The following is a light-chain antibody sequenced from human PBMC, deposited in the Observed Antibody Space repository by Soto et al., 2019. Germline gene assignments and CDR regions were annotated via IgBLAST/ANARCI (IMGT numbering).Light chain of an antibody. CDR3: QQYDSYSWT. CDR2: DAS. Sequence: DIPITQSPSPLSASVGDRVTITCRASQSISSWLAWYQQKPGKAPKLLIYDASSLESGVPSRFSGSGSGTEFTLTISSLQTDDFATYYCQQYDSYSWTFGQGTKVDIK. J-gene: IGKJ1*01. CDR1: QSISSW. V-gene: IGKV1-5*01.